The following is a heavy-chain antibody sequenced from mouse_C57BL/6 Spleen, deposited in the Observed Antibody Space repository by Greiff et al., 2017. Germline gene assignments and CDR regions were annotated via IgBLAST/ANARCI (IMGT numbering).Heavy chain of an antibody. J-gene: IGHJ3*01. D-gene: IGHD3-2*02. V-gene: IGHV1-69*01. CDR1: GYTFTSYW. Sequence: QVQLQQPGAELVMPGASVKLSCKASGYTFTSYWMHWVKQRPGQGLEWIGEIDPSDSYTNYNQKFKGKSTLTVDKSSSTAYMQLSSLTSEDSAVYYCARWGGSGYVWAWFAYWGQGTLVTVSA. CDR3: ARWGGSGYVWAWFAY. CDR2: IDPSDSYT.